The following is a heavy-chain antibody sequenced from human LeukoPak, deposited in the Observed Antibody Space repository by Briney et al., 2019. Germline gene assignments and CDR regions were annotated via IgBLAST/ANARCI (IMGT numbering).Heavy chain of an antibody. CDR3: ARDPAEEYCGGDCYHDY. D-gene: IGHD2-21*02. V-gene: IGHV3-21*01. J-gene: IGHJ4*02. CDR1: GFTFSSYS. CDR2: ISSSSSYI. Sequence: GGSLRLSCAASGFTFSSYSMNWVRQAPGKGLEWVSFISSSSSYIYYADSVKGRFTISRDNAKNSLYLQMNSLRAEDTAVYYCARDPAEEYCGGDCYHDYWGQGTLVTVSS.